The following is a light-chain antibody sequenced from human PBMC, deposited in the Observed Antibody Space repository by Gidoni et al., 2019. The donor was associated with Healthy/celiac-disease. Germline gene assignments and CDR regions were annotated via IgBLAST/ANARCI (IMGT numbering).Light chain of an antibody. CDR2: SNN. Sequence: QSVLTQPPSASGTPGQRCTISCSGSSSNIGSNTVNWYQQLPGTAPTLLIYSNNQRPSGVPDRFSGSKSGTSASLAICGLQSEDEADYYCAAWDDSLNGPVFGGGTKLTVL. CDR3: AAWDDSLNGPV. CDR1: SSNIGSNT. V-gene: IGLV1-44*01. J-gene: IGLJ2*01.